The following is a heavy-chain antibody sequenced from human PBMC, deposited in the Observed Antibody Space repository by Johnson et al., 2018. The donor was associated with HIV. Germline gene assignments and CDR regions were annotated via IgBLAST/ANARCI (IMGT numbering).Heavy chain of an antibody. Sequence: QVQLVESGGGLVQPGGSLRLSCAASGFTVSSNYMSWVRQAPGKGLEWVAVISYDGSNKYYADSVKGRFTISRDNSKNTLYLQMNSLRTEETAVYYCAKGEAQEGWIQLWSYAFDFWGRGTMVTVSS. CDR2: ISYDGSNK. D-gene: IGHD5-18*01. V-gene: IGHV3-30*18. CDR3: AKGEAQEGWIQLWSYAFDF. CDR1: GFTVSSNY. J-gene: IGHJ3*01.